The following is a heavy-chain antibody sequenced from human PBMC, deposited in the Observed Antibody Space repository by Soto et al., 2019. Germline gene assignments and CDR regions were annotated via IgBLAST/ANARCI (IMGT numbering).Heavy chain of an antibody. CDR1: GFTFSSYG. D-gene: IGHD6-19*01. J-gene: IGHJ6*02. CDR3: AKDSSGWGYYYYYYGMDV. V-gene: IGHV3-30*18. CDR2: ISYDGSNK. Sequence: ESGGGVVQPGRSLRLSCAASGFTFSSYGMHWVRQAPGKGLEWVAVISYDGSNKYYADSVKGRFTISRDNSKNTLYLQMNSLRAEDTAVYYCAKDSSGWGYYYYYYGMDVWGQGTTVTVSS.